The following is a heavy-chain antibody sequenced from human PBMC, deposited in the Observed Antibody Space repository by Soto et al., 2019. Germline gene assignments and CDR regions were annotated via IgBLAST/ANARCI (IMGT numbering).Heavy chain of an antibody. D-gene: IGHD1-1*01. V-gene: IGHV4-34*10. CDR1: GFTFSSYAM. CDR2: VHISGHS. Sequence: PGGSLRLSCAASGFTFSSYAMSWVRQSPDKGLEWIAEVHISGHSNYNPSLRSRVSVSIDSSKNQFYLNLNSVTAADTAIYYCARVRQGCSANNCYFDPWGQGTQVTVSS. J-gene: IGHJ5*01. CDR3: ARVRQGCSANNCYFDP.